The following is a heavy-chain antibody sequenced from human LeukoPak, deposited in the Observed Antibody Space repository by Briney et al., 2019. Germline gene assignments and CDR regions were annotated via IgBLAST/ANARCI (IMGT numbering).Heavy chain of an antibody. CDR2: IKQDGSEK. D-gene: IGHD3-22*01. V-gene: IGHV3-7*01. CDR3: ARDFSPGDYYYDSSRYVVFDY. J-gene: IGHJ4*02. CDR1: GFTFSSYW. Sequence: GGSLRLSCAASGFTFSSYWMSWVRQAPGKGLEWVANIKQDGSEKYYVDSVKGRFTISRVNAKNSLYLQMNSLRAEDTAVYYCARDFSPGDYYYDSSRYVVFDYWGQRTLVTVSS.